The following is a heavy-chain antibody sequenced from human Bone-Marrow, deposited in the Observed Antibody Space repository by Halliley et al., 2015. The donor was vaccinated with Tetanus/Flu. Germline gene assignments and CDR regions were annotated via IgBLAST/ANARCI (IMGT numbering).Heavy chain of an antibody. J-gene: IGHJ4*02. D-gene: IGHD6-19*01. Sequence: QLVQSGAEVRKSGESLKISCKGSGYSFSNQWIAWVRQMPGRGLEWMGIIYPGDSDTSYSPSFEGQVTMSADKSISTAYLQWNALEASDTAVYYCLRRRGGAWYFDYWGQGTLVTVSS. V-gene: IGHV5-51*03. CDR2: IYPGDSDT. CDR3: LRRRGGAWYFDY. CDR1: GYSFSNQW.